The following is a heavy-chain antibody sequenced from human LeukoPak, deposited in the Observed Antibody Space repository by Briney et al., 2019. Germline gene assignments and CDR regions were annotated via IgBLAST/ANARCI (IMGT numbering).Heavy chain of an antibody. D-gene: IGHD3-10*01. V-gene: IGHV4-39*01. J-gene: IGHJ4*02. CDR3: ARLLWFGNYYFDY. Sequence: SETLSLTCTVSGGSISSSSYYWGCIRQPPGKGLEWFGSIYYSGSTYYNPSLKSRVTISVDTSKNQFSLKLSSVTAADTAVYYCARLLWFGNYYFDYWGQGTLVTVSS. CDR2: IYYSGST. CDR1: GGSISSSSYY.